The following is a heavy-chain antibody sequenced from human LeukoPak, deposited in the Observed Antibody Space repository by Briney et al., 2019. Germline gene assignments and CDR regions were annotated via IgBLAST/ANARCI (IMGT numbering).Heavy chain of an antibody. CDR3: AGDCSSTSCYVFWEPGYGMDV. CDR1: GFTFSDYY. D-gene: IGHD2-2*01. J-gene: IGHJ6*02. Sequence: PGGSLRLSCAASGFTFSDYYMSWIRQAPGKGLEWVSHISSSRSYTNYADSVKGRFTISRDNAKNSLYLQMNSLRAEDTAVYYCAGDCSSTSCYVFWEPGYGMDVWGQGTTVTVSS. CDR2: ISSSRSYT. V-gene: IGHV3-11*06.